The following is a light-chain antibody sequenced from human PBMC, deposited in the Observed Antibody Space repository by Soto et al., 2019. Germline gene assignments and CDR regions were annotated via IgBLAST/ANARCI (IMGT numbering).Light chain of an antibody. Sequence: EIVMTQSPATLSVSPGARATLSCRASQSVSSNLAWYQQKPGQAPRLLIYGASTRATGIPAMFSGNGSGTEFTLTISSLQSEDFAVYYCQQYNNWPMYTFGQGTKLEIK. CDR1: QSVSSN. J-gene: IGKJ2*01. V-gene: IGKV3-15*01. CDR2: GAS. CDR3: QQYNNWPMYT.